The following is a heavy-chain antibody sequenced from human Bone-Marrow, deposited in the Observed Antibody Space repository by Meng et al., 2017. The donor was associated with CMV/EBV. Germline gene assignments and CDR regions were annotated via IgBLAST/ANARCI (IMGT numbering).Heavy chain of an antibody. CDR3: ARGGGGIYSNFPYDY. V-gene: IGHV3-7*01. CDR1: GFTFSSYW. CDR2: IKQDGSEK. D-gene: IGHD4-11*01. Sequence: GESLKISCAASGFTFSSYWMSWVRQAPGKGLEWVANIKQDGSEKYYVDSVKGRFTISRDNAKNPLYLQMNSLRAEDTAVYYCARGGGGIYSNFPYDYWGQGTLVTVSS. J-gene: IGHJ4*02.